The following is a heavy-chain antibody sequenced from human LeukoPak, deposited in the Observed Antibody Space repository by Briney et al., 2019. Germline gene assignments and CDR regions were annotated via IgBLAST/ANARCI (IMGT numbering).Heavy chain of an antibody. CDR1: GYTFTSFD. Sequence: ASVKDSCKASGYTFTSFDINWVRQAAGQGLEWMGWMNPNSGNTGYAQKFQGRVTMTRTTSISTAYMELGSLTSEDTAVYYCASDRDIDAFDIWGQGTMVTVSS. V-gene: IGHV1-8*01. CDR2: MNPNSGNT. CDR3: ASDRDIDAFDI. D-gene: IGHD2-15*01. J-gene: IGHJ3*02.